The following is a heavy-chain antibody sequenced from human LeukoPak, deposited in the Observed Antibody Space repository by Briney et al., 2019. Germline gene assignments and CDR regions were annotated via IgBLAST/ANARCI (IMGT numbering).Heavy chain of an antibody. V-gene: IGHV4-4*02. CDR2: IYHSGST. CDR3: ASYYYDSSGYRY. D-gene: IGHD3-22*01. J-gene: IGHJ4*02. Sequence: PSGTLSLTCAVSGGPISSSNWWSWVRQPPGKGLEWIGEIYHSGSTNYNPSLKSRVTISVDKSKNQFSLKLSSVTAADTAVYYCASYYYDSSGYRYWGQGTLVTVSS. CDR1: GGPISSSNW.